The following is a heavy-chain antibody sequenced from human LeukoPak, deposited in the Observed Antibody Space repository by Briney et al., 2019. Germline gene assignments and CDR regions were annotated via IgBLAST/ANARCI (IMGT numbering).Heavy chain of an antibody. D-gene: IGHD4-17*01. CDR1: GFTFSSYA. CDR2: ISGSGGST. V-gene: IGHV3-23*01. CDR3: ARARRYGDYGY. Sequence: GGSLRLSCAASGFTFSSYAMSWVRQAPGKGLEWVSAISGSGGSTYYADSVKGRFTISRDNSKNTLYLQMNSLRAEDTAVYYCARARRYGDYGYWGQGTLVTVSS. J-gene: IGHJ4*02.